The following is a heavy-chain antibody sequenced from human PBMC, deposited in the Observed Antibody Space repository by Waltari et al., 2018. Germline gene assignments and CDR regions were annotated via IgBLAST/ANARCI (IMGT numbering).Heavy chain of an antibody. D-gene: IGHD6-6*01. V-gene: IGHV3-9*01. CDR3: AKVRIPARLLSVVVTDLEFEY. J-gene: IGHJ4*02. Sequence: EVQLVESGGGLVQPVRSLRLSCAASGFTFDDSAMHWVLQTQGKGLEWVSGISWNSGRIGYADSVKGRFIISRDNAKNSLYLKMNSLRAEDTALYYCAKVRIPARLLSVVVTDLEFEYWGKGTLVTVSS. CDR1: GFTFDDSA. CDR2: ISWNSGRI.